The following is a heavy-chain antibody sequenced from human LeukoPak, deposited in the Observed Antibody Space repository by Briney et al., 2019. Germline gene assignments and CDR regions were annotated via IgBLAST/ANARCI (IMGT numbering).Heavy chain of an antibody. CDR1: GGSMSSYY. CDR3: ARGGWYYDSSGYPLGAFDI. V-gene: IGHV4-59*01. D-gene: IGHD3-22*01. J-gene: IGHJ3*02. CDR2: IYYSGGT. Sequence: SETLSLTCTVSGGSMSSYYWSWIRQPPGKGLEWIGYIYYSGGTNYNPSLKSRVTISVDTSKNQFSLKLSSVTAADTAVYYCARGGWYYDSSGYPLGAFDIWGQGTMVTVSS.